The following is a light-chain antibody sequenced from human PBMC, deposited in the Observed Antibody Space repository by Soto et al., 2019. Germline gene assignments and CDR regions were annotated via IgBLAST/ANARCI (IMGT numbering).Light chain of an antibody. CDR2: DVS. Sequence: QSALTQPASVSGSPGQSITISCTGTSSDVGGYNYVSWYQQHPGKDPKLMIYDVSNRPSGVSNRFSGSKSGNTASLTISGLQAEDEADYYCSSYTSSSTPGFGGGTQLTVL. J-gene: IGLJ2*01. CDR3: SSYTSSSTPG. CDR1: SSDVGGYNY. V-gene: IGLV2-14*01.